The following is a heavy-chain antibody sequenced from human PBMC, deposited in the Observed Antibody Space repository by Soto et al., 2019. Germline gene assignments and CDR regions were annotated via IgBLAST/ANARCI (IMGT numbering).Heavy chain of an antibody. J-gene: IGHJ5*02. D-gene: IGHD5-12*01. CDR2: INAGHGNT. CDR3: ARLSGFDYRGSWFDP. V-gene: IGHV1-3*05. CDR1: GYTFTSYA. Sequence: QVQLVQSGAEEKKPGASVKVCCKASGYTFTSYAMHWVRQAPGQRLEWMGWINAGHGNTKYSQKFQGRVTITRDTSASTAYMELSSLRSEDTAVYYCARLSGFDYRGSWFDPWGQGTLVTVSS.